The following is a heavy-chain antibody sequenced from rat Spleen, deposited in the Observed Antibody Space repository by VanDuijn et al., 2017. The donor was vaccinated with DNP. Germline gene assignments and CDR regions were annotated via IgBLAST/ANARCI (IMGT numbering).Heavy chain of an antibody. J-gene: IGHJ2*01. CDR2: INSAGST. V-gene: IGHV3-3*01. CDR3: ARHSEWWGAYYFDY. CDR1: GYSISSNYR. D-gene: IGHD1-1*01. Sequence: EVQLQESGPGLVKPSQSLSLTCSVTGYSISSNYRWNWIRKFPGNTLEWMGYINSAGSTVYNPSLKRRISITRDTSKNQFFLQLNSVTTEDTGTYYCARHSEWWGAYYFDYWGQGVMVSVSS.